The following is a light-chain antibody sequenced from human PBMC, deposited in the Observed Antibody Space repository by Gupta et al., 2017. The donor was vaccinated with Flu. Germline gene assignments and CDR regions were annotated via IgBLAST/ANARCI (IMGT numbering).Light chain of an antibody. CDR2: EVS. Sequence: QSALTPPASVSGSPGQSITISCTGTSSDVGGYNYVSWYQQHPGKAPKLMIYEVSNRPSGVSNRFSGSKSGNTASLTISGLQAEDEADYYCSSYTSSSTLGVFGTGTKVTGL. J-gene: IGLJ1*01. CDR3: SSYTSSSTLGV. CDR1: SSDVGGYNY. V-gene: IGLV2-14*01.